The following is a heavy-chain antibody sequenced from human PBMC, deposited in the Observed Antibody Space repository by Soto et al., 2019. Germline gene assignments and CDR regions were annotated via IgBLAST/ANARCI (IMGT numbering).Heavy chain of an antibody. J-gene: IGHJ4*02. Sequence: GSVKGFSKASGYTLTSYDINWVRQATGQGLEWMGWMNPNSGNTGYAQKFQGRVTMTRNTSISTAYMELSSLRSEDTAVYYCASAPRKDIVVVPAALPSDYWGQGTLVTVSS. V-gene: IGHV1-8*01. CDR3: ASAPRKDIVVVPAALPSDY. CDR2: MNPNSGNT. CDR1: GYTLTSYD. D-gene: IGHD2-2*02.